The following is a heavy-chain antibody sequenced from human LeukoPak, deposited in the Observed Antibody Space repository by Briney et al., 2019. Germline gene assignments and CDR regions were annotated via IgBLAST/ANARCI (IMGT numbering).Heavy chain of an antibody. J-gene: IGHJ4*02. D-gene: IGHD2-8*02. CDR1: GGSFSGYY. CDR2: INHSGST. Sequence: PSETLSLTCAVYGGSFSGYYCSWIRQPPGKGLEWIGEINHSGSTNYNPSLKSRVTISVDTSKNQFSLKLSSVTAADTAVYYCARGGYCTGGVCYVVGFDYWGQGTLVTVSS. V-gene: IGHV4-34*01. CDR3: ARGGYCTGGVCYVVGFDY.